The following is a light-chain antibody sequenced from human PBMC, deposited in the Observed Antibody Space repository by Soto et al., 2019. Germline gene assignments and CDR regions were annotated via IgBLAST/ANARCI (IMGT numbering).Light chain of an antibody. V-gene: IGLV2-14*03. Sequence: QSALTQPASVSGSPGQSITVSCTGTSSDVGGSDHVNWYQQHPGKAPKLMIFDVSNRPSGVSTRFSGSKSGNTASLTISGLQAEDEADYYCISYTGSSTSYVFGSGTKVTVL. CDR3: ISYTGSSTSYV. CDR1: SSDVGGSDH. J-gene: IGLJ1*01. CDR2: DVS.